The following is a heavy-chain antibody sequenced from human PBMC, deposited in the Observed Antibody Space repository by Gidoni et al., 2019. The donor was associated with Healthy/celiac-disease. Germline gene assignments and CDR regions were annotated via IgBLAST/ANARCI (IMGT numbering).Heavy chain of an antibody. CDR1: GCTCDDYG. CDR2: INWNGGST. V-gene: IGHV3-20*01. J-gene: IGHJ4*02. CDR3: ARGGYSYDYYFDY. Sequence: EVQLVESGGGVVRPGGSLRLSCASSGCTCDDYGMSWVRQAPGQGLECVSGINWNGGSTGYADSVKGRFTTSRDNAKNSLYLQMNSLRAEDTALYHCARGGYSYDYYFDYWGQGTLVTVSS. D-gene: IGHD5-18*01.